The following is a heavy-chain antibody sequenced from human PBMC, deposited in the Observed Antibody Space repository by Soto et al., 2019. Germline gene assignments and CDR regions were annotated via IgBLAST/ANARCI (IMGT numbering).Heavy chain of an antibody. V-gene: IGHV3-30-3*01. CDR2: ISSVGSNK. CDR1: GFTFTSYS. CDR3: ARDPNDYVWAIDY. Sequence: QVQLVESGGGVVQPGRSLRLSCAASGFTFTSYSIHWVRHAPGKGLEWVAVISSVGSNKYYADSVKGRFILSRDTSKNTVYLQMNSLRAEDTAVYYCARDPNDYVWAIDYWGQGTLVTVSS. D-gene: IGHD3-16*01. J-gene: IGHJ4*02.